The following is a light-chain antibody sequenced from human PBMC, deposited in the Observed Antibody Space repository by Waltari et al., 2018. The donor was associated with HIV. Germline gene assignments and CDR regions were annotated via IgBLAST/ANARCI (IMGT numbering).Light chain of an antibody. J-gene: IGLJ2*01. CDR1: KLGDAS. CDR3: QAWDSSSAVV. Sequence: SYELTQPPSVSVSPGQTASVTCSGDKLGDASVSWYQQKPGQSPVLVIFQNTKRPSGIPERFSGSNSGDTATLTISGTQAVDEADYYCQAWDSSSAVVFGGGTKLTVL. CDR2: QNT. V-gene: IGLV3-1*01.